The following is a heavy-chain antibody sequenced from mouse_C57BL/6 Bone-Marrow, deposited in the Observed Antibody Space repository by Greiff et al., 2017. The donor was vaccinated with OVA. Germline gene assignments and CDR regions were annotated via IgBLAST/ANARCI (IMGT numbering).Heavy chain of an antibody. CDR2: IDPSDSET. CDR1: GYTFTSYW. D-gene: IGHD1-1*01. CDR3: ARPFYYYGSSWDY. V-gene: IGHV1-52*01. Sequence: QVQLQQSGAELVRPGSSVKLSCKASGYTFTSYWMHWVKQRPIQGLEWIGNIDPSDSETHYNQKFKDKATLTVDKSSSTAYMQLSSLTSEDSAVYYCARPFYYYGSSWDYWGQGTTLTVSS. J-gene: IGHJ2*01.